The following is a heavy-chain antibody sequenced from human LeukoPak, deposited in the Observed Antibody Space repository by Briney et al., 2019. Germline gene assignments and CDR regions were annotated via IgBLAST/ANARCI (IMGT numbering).Heavy chain of an antibody. D-gene: IGHD3-22*01. CDR2: ISGSGGST. Sequence: GGSLRLSCAASGFTFSSYAMSWVRQAPGKGLEWVSGISGSGGSTYYADSVKGRFTISRDNSKNTLYLQMNSLRAEDTAVYYCARARDYYDSSGYYYFDYWGQGTLVTVSS. V-gene: IGHV3-23*01. J-gene: IGHJ4*02. CDR1: GFTFSSYA. CDR3: ARARDYYDSSGYYYFDY.